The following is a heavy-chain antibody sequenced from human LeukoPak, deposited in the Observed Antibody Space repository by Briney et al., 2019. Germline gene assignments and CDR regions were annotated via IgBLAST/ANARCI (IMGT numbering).Heavy chain of an antibody. D-gene: IGHD3-16*02. CDR2: IYYSGST. Sequence: SETLSLTCTVSGGSISSYYWSWIRQPPGKGLEWIGYIYYSGSTNYNPSLKSRVTISVDTSKNQFSLKLSSVTAADTAVYYCARHPYDYVWGSYRHYFDYWGQGTLVTVSS. CDR1: GGSISSYY. J-gene: IGHJ4*02. V-gene: IGHV4-59*08. CDR3: ARHPYDYVWGSYRHYFDY.